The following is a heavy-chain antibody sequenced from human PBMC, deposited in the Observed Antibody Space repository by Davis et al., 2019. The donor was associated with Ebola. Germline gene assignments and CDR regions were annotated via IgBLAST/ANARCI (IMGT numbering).Heavy chain of an antibody. J-gene: IGHJ2*01. CDR1: GFTFSSYS. CDR3: ARGADEYYYDSSGYYILKYFDL. V-gene: IGHV3-21*04. Sequence: GGSLRLSCGASGFTFSSYSMNWVRQAPGKGLEWVSSISSSSSYIYYADSVKGRFTISRDNAKNTLYLQMNSLRAEDTAVYYCARGADEYYYDSSGYYILKYFDLWCRGTLVTVSS. CDR2: ISSSSSYI. D-gene: IGHD3-22*01.